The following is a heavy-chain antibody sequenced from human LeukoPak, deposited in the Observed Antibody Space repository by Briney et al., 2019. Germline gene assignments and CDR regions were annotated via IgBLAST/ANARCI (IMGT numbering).Heavy chain of an antibody. D-gene: IGHD5-24*01. J-gene: IGHJ4*02. CDR1: GFTLSTYS. Sequence: PGGSLRLSCAASGFTLSTYSLNWVRRAPGKGLEWASSISSSSLYIYYADSVKGRFTISRDNAKNSLFLQMNSLRAEDTAVYYCAREGDGYNSPIDYWGQGTLVTVSS. CDR3: AREGDGYNSPIDY. V-gene: IGHV3-21*01. CDR2: ISSSSLYI.